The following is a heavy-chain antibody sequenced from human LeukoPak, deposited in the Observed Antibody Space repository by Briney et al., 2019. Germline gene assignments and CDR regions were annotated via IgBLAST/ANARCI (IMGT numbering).Heavy chain of an antibody. J-gene: IGHJ3*02. Sequence: ASVKVSCKGSGYTFTNYGSSWVRQGPGQGLEWRGGSSPYNDYTNYAQKHQGRVTMTTDTSTSTGYMELRSLRSDDTAVYYCARWYCSSTSCYAGAFDMWGQGTMVTVSS. D-gene: IGHD2-2*01. CDR2: SSPYNDYT. V-gene: IGHV1-18*04. CDR3: ARWYCSSTSCYAGAFDM. CDR1: GYTFTNYG.